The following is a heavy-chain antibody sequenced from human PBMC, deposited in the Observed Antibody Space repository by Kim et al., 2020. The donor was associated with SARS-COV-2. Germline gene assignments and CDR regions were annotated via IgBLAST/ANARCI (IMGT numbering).Heavy chain of an antibody. J-gene: IGHJ4*02. CDR3: ARLTGYFDF. Sequence: GGTNYDPSLKSRVTISIATSKNQFSLNLRSVTAADTAVYYCARLTGYFDFWGQGALVTVSS. CDR2: GGT. D-gene: IGHD7-27*01. V-gene: IGHV4-59*08.